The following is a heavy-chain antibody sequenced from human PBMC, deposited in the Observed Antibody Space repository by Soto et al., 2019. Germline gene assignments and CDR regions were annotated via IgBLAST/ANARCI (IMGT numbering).Heavy chain of an antibody. Sequence: GGSLRQACAASRFTFSSYATCQVSKAPGKGLDWVSAIRGSGGSTYYADSVKGRFTISRDNSKNTLYLQMNSLRAEDTAVYYCAKEQMLSYYDSSGYSPFDYWGQGTLVTVSS. CDR1: RFTFSSYA. CDR3: AKEQMLSYYDSSGYSPFDY. D-gene: IGHD3-22*01. J-gene: IGHJ4*02. V-gene: IGHV3-23*01. CDR2: IRGSGGST.